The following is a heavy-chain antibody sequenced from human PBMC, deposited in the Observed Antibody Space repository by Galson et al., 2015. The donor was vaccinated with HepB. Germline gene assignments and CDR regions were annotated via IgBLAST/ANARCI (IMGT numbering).Heavy chain of an antibody. CDR2: MSYDGSQR. J-gene: IGHJ5*02. V-gene: IGHV3-30*03. D-gene: IGHD4-11*01. CDR1: GFTFRNYG. CDR3: ARRENVYSNPGLES. Sequence: SLRLSCAASGFTFRNYGMHWVRQPPGKGLGWAALMSYDGSQRYYADSVKGRFTLSRDNSKSTVYLQMSSLRADDTAVYYCARRENVYSNPGLESWGLGTLVTVSS.